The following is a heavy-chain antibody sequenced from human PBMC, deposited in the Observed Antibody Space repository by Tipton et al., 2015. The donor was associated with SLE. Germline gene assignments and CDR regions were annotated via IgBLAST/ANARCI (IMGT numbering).Heavy chain of an antibody. D-gene: IGHD3-16*01. CDR2: INHSENT. CDR1: GGSFSGYY. J-gene: IGHJ4*02. CDR3: ARGNPGESYDY. Sequence: GLVKPSETLSLTCAVYGGSFSGYYWRWVRPPPGKGLEWIGEINHSENTTYNPSLRSRVTITVDTSRNQVSLELTSVTAADTGVYYCARGNPGESYDYWGQGTLVTVSS. V-gene: IGHV4-34*01.